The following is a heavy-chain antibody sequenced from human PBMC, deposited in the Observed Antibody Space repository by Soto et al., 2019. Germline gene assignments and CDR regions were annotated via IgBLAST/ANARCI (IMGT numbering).Heavy chain of an antibody. J-gene: IGHJ4*02. CDR1: GGTFSSYA. CDR3: AGGPHPAWQQLVLVSFDD. Sequence: QVQLVQSGAEVKKTGSSVKVSCKASGGTFSSYAISWVRQAPGQGLEWMGGIIPIFGTANYAQKFQGRVTMTADESTSTAYMELSSRRSEDTAVYYCAGGPHPAWQQLVLVSFDDCGQGTLVTVSS. D-gene: IGHD6-13*01. V-gene: IGHV1-69*01. CDR2: IIPIFGTA.